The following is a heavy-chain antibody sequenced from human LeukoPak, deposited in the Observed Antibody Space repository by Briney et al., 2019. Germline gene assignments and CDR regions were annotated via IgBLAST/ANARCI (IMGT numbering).Heavy chain of an antibody. CDR3: ARAGGYGLIDY. D-gene: IGHD5-18*01. CDR2: IYHSGTTYSGST. J-gene: IGHJ4*02. Sequence: SETLSLPCTVSGGSISSSNYYWGWIRQPPGKGLEWIGSIYHSGTTYSGSTYYNPSLKSRVTISLDTSKNQFSLKVGSMTAADTAVYYCARAGGYGLIDYWGQGTMVTVSS. CDR1: GGSISSSNYY. V-gene: IGHV4-39*07.